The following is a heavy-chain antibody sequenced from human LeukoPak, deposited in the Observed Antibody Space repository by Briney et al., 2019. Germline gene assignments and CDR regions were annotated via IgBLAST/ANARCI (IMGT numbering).Heavy chain of an antibody. V-gene: IGHV3-53*01. CDR3: ARSMTPIYFDY. D-gene: IGHD6-6*01. CDR2: IYSGGNT. J-gene: IGHJ4*02. CDR1: GFTFNTYT. Sequence: GGSLRLSCAASGFTFNTYTMNWVRQAPGKGLEWVSVIYSGGNTYYADSVKGRFTISRDNSKNTLYLQMNGLRAEDTAVYYCARSMTPIYFDYWGQGTLVTVSS.